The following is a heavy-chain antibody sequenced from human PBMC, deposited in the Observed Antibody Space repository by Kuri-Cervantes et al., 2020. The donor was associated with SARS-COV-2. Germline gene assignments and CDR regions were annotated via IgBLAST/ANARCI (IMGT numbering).Heavy chain of an antibody. D-gene: IGHD3-3*01. CDR2: NNHSGCT. V-gene: IGHV4-34*01. J-gene: IGHJ4*02. Sequence: GSLRLFCAVYGGSFSGYYWSWLRQPPGKGLEWIGENNHSGCTNYNPSLKSQFTISVDTSKNQFTLKLSSVTAGDTAVYYCARDYDFGGGQGTLVTVSS. CDR3: ARDYDFG. CDR1: GGSFSGYY.